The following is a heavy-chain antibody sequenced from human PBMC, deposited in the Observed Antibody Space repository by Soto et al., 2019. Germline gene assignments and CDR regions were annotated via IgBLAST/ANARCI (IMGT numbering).Heavy chain of an antibody. D-gene: IGHD3-3*01. CDR3: ARVIDVGWSTIKDRNYNPVPV. CDR1: GGPLSSHD. J-gene: IGHJ6*01. Sequence: GVAPSLSWSASGGPLSSHDLNWVRQAPGKGLEWVSYISSGSSRIFYADSVKGRFTISRDNAKNSLYLHMNSLRDEDTAVYYGARVIDVGWSTIKDRNYNPVPVWAQLTTVIVSS. CDR2: ISSGSSRI. V-gene: IGHV3-48*02.